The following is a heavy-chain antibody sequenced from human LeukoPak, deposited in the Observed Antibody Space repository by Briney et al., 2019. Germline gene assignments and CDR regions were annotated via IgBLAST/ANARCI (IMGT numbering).Heavy chain of an antibody. CDR1: GYTFTAYY. Sequence: GASVKVSCKASGYTFTAYYIHWVRQAPGQGLEWMGWINPNSGGTKYAQKFQGRVTMTRDTSISTAYMELTRLRSDDTAVYYCARDLSPCSSTSCHYYYYYMDVWGKGTTVTMSS. CDR3: ARDLSPCSSTSCHYYYYYMDV. V-gene: IGHV1-2*02. CDR2: INPNSGGT. J-gene: IGHJ6*03. D-gene: IGHD2-2*01.